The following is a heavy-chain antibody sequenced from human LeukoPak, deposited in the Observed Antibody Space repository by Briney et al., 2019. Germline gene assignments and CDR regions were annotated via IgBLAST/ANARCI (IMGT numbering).Heavy chain of an antibody. V-gene: IGHV1-24*01. CDR2: FDPEDGET. CDR3: ARVGSSYYGSGSYGY. Sequence: ASVKVSSKVSGYTLTELSMHWVRQAPGKGLEWMGGFDPEDGETIYAQKFQGRVTMTEDTSTDTAYMELSSLRSEDTAVYYCARVGSSYYGSGSYGYWGQGTLVTVSS. CDR1: GYTLTELS. D-gene: IGHD3-10*01. J-gene: IGHJ4*02.